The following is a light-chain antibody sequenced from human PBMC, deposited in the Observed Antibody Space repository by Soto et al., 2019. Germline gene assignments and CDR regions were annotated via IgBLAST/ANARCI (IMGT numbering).Light chain of an antibody. J-gene: IGKJ5*01. V-gene: IGKV3-11*01. CDR2: DAS. CDR3: QQRSSAIT. Sequence: EIVLTQSPATLSLSPGERATLSCRASKSVSSHLAWFQQRPGQAPRLLIYDASNRATGIPARFSGRGSGTDFTLTISSLDPEDFAVYYCQQRSSAITFGQGTRLEIK. CDR1: KSVSSH.